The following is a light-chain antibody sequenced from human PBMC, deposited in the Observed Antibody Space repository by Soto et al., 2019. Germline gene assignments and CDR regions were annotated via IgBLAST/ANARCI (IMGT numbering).Light chain of an antibody. J-gene: IGKJ1*01. V-gene: IGKV1-5*03. CDR3: QQYKSPPWT. CDR1: QSISRW. CDR2: KAS. Sequence: DIQMTQSPSTLSASVGDRVTITCRASQSISRWLAWDQQKPGKAPKLLIYKASSLESGGPSRFSGSGSGTEFTLTISSLQPDDCATYYCQQYKSPPWTFGQGTKVEI.